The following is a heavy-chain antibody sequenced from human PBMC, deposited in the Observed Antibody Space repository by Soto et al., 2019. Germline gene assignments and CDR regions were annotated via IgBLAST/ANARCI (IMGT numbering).Heavy chain of an antibody. D-gene: IGHD3-9*01. V-gene: IGHV2-5*02. CDR2: IYWDDDT. CDR1: GFSLSTSGVG. Sequence: QITLKESGPTLVKPTQTLTLTCTFSGFSLSTSGVGVGWIRQPPGTALEWLALIYWDDDTRYSPSLKSRLTITKASSQNQVVLTVTNMDPVDTATFYCAQMGGDYDILTGYAGTIDYWGQGTLVTVSS. J-gene: IGHJ4*02. CDR3: AQMGGDYDILTGYAGTIDY.